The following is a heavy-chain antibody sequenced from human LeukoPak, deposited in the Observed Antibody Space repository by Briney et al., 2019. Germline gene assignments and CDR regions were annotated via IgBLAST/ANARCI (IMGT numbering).Heavy chain of an antibody. J-gene: IGHJ4*02. CDR2: ISAYNGNT. Sequence: ASVKVSCKASGYTFTSYGISWVRQAPGQGLEWMGWISAYNGNTNYAQKLQGRVTMTTDTSTSTAYMELRSLRSDDTAVYYCARVRTMVRGVIMRAVDYWGQGTLVTASS. V-gene: IGHV1-18*01. CDR1: GYTFTSYG. CDR3: ARVRTMVRGVIMRAVDY. D-gene: IGHD3-10*01.